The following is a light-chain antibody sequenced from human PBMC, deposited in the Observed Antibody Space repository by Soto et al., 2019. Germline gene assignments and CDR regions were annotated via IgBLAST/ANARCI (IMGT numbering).Light chain of an antibody. CDR3: QHRGNWPLT. CDR1: QSLSGNY. J-gene: IGKJ4*01. Sequence: NVLTQSPGTLSLSPGERATLSCRASQSLSGNYLAWYQQKPGQAPRVLIYRASNRATGIPARFSGSGSGTDFTLTISSLEPEDFAVYFCQHRGNWPLTFGGGTKVDIK. CDR2: RAS. V-gene: IGKV3-11*01.